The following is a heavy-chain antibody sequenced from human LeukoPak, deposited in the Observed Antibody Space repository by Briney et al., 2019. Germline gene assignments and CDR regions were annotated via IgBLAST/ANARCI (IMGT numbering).Heavy chain of an antibody. Sequence: ASVKVSCKASGYTFTRYDINWVRQATGQGLEWMGWMNPNSGNTGCAQKFQGRVTMTRNTSISTAYMELSSLRSEDTAVYYCARESLKGVFGSLRSNAFDIWGQGTMVTVSS. V-gene: IGHV1-8*01. J-gene: IGHJ3*02. CDR3: ARESLKGVFGSLRSNAFDI. D-gene: IGHD3-10*01. CDR1: GYTFTRYD. CDR2: MNPNSGNT.